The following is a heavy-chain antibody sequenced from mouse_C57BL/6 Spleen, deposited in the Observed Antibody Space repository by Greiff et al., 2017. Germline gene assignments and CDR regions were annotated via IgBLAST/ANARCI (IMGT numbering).Heavy chain of an antibody. CDR2: IDPENGDT. V-gene: IGHV14-4*01. Sequence: VQLQQSGAELVRPGASVKLSCTASGFNIKDDYMHWVKQRPEQGLEWIGWIDPENGDTEYASKFQGKATITADPSSNTAYLQLSSLTSEDTAVYYCIYLIRGFAYWGQGTLVTVSA. CDR3: IYLIRGFAY. D-gene: IGHD5-5*01. CDR1: GFNIKDDY. J-gene: IGHJ3*01.